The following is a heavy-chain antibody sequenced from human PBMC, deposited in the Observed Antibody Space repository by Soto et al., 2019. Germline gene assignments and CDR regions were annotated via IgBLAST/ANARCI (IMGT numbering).Heavy chain of an antibody. CDR3: ARLHPYYYDSSGYYYRVFDY. Sequence: SETLSLTCTVSGGSISSSSYYWVWIRQPPGKGLEWIGSIYYSGSTYYNPSLKSRVTISVDTSKNQFSLKLSSVTAADTAVYYCARLHPYYYDSSGYYYRVFDYWGQGTLVTVSS. J-gene: IGHJ4*02. CDR2: IYYSGST. CDR1: GGSISSSSYY. V-gene: IGHV4-39*01. D-gene: IGHD3-22*01.